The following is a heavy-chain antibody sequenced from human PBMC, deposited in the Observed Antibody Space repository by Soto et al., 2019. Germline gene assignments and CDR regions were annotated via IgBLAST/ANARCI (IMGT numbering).Heavy chain of an antibody. CDR1: GGTFNTFS. CDR3: ANIDGGERP. Sequence: QVQLVQSGAELKKPGSSVRVSCTASGGTFNTFSINWVRQAPGQGLEWMGRIIPIFGTAEHAQKLQARATIGADESTSTPYMELRRLRFDDTAMYYSANIDGGERPWGQGTLVKVSS. CDR2: IIPIFGTA. J-gene: IGHJ5*02. D-gene: IGHD2-15*01. V-gene: IGHV1-69*12.